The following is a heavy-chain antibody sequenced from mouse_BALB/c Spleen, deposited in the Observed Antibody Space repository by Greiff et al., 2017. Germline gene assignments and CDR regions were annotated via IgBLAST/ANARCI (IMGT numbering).Heavy chain of an antibody. CDR1: GFSLTSYG. J-gene: IGHJ3*01. D-gene: IGHD2-1*01. CDR3: ARKGNGNYAWFAY. V-gene: IGHV2-2*02. CDR2: IWSGGST. Sequence: QVQLKESGPGLVQPSQSLSITCTVSGFSLTSYGVHWVRQSPGKGLEWLGVIWSGGSTDYNAAFISRLSISKDNSKSQVFFKMNSLQANDTAIYYCARKGNGNYAWFAYWGQGTLVTVSA.